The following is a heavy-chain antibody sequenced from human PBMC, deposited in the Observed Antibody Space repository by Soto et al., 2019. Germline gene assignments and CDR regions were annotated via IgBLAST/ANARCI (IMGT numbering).Heavy chain of an antibody. Sequence: DSAKVPGKATGYTFTMYYMEWVLQAPGQGLEWMGIINPSGGNTSYAQKFQGRVTMTRDTSTTTVYMELSSLRSEDTAVYYCARLRDSSSWYTDYWGQGTLVTVSS. CDR1: GYTFTMYY. D-gene: IGHD6-13*01. J-gene: IGHJ4*02. V-gene: IGHV1-46*01. CDR3: ARLRDSSSWYTDY. CDR2: INPSGGNT.